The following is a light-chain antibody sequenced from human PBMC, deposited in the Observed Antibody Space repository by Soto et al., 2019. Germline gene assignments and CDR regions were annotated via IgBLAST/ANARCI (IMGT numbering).Light chain of an antibody. CDR2: ASS. CDR3: HQSYITPYT. Sequence: DIPMTQSPSSLSVSVGDRVTITCRASQSISSYLNWYQQKPGKAPKLLIYASSNLQSGVPSRFSGSGSGTDFTLTISSLQPEDFATYYCHQSYITPYTFGQGTKVEIK. J-gene: IGKJ2*01. CDR1: QSISSY. V-gene: IGKV1-39*01.